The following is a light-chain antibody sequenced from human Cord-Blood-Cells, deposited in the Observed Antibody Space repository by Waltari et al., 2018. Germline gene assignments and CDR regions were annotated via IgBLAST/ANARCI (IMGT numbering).Light chain of an antibody. CDR2: GAS. J-gene: IGKJ2*01. CDR1: QSVGSSY. Sequence: EIVLTHSPGTLSLSPGARATLSWRASQSVGSSYLAWYQQQPGQSPRLLIYGASSRAAGIPDRFRGSGSGTDFTLTISRVEPEDSAVYYCQQYGSSPYPFGQGTKLEIK. CDR3: QQYGSSPYP. V-gene: IGKV3-20*01.